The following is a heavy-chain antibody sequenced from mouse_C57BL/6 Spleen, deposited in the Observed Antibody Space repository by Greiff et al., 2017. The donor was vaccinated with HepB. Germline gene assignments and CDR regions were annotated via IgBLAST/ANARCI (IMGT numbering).Heavy chain of an antibody. D-gene: IGHD1-1*01. CDR1: GYTFTSYG. CDR3: ARWVTTVVGYYFDY. J-gene: IGHJ2*01. CDR2: IYPRSGNT. Sequence: VMLVESGAELARPGASVKLSCKASGYTFTSYGISWVKQRTGQGLEWIGEIYPRSGNTYYNEKFKGKATLAADKASSTAYMELRRLTSEDSAVYFCARWVTTVVGYYFDYWGQGTTLTVSS. V-gene: IGHV1-81*01.